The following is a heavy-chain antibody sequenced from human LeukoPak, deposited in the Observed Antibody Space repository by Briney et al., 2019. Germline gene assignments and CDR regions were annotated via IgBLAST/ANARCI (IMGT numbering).Heavy chain of an antibody. CDR3: ARLRGRLTGLDTWIYYYYYGMDV. J-gene: IGHJ6*02. CDR2: MNPNSGNT. V-gene: IGHV1-8*01. D-gene: IGHD3-9*01. Sequence: GASVKVSCKASGYTFTSYDINWVRQATGQGLEWMGWMNPNSGNTGYAQKFQGRVTMTRNTSISTAYMELSSLRSEDTAVYYCARLRGRLTGLDTWIYYYYYGMDVWGQGTTVTVSS. CDR1: GYTFTSYD.